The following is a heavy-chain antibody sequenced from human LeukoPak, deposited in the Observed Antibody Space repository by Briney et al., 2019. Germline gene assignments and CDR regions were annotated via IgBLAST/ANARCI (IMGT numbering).Heavy chain of an antibody. V-gene: IGHV3-23*01. J-gene: IGHJ4*02. D-gene: IGHD2-15*01. CDR3: AGYCGGGTCNAAGY. Sequence: GGSLRLSCAASGFTFSSYAMSWVRQAPGKGLEWVSAISGSGSTIYYADSVKGRFTTSRDNARNSLYLQMNSLRAEDTAVYYCAGYCGGGTCNAAGYWGQGTLVTVSS. CDR2: ISGSGSTI. CDR1: GFTFSSYA.